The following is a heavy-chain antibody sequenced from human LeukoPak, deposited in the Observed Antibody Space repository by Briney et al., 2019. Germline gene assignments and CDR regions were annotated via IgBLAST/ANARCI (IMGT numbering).Heavy chain of an antibody. CDR3: MGGSNNYYYYYGMDV. D-gene: IGHD2-15*01. CDR1: GFTFSNAW. Sequence: GVSLRLSCAASGFTFSNAWMNWVRQAPGKGLEWVGRIKSKTDGGTTDYAAPVKGRFTISRDDSKNTLYLQMNSLKTEDTAVYYCMGGSNNYYYYYGMDVWGQGTTVTVSS. V-gene: IGHV3-15*07. CDR2: IKSKTDGGTT. J-gene: IGHJ6*02.